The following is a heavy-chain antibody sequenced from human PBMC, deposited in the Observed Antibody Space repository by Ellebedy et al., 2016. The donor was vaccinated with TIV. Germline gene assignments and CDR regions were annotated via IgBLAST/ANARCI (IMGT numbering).Heavy chain of an antibody. J-gene: IGHJ5*02. CDR1: GFTFSSYE. CDR3: ARDIHYYDSSGYYFWFDP. Sequence: PGGSLRLSCAASGFTFSSYEMNWVRQAPGKGLEWVSYISSSGSTIYYAASVKGRFTISRDNAKNSLYLQMNRLRAEDTAVYYGARDIHYYDSSGYYFWFDPWGQGTLVTVSS. D-gene: IGHD3-22*01. CDR2: ISSSGSTI. V-gene: IGHV3-48*03.